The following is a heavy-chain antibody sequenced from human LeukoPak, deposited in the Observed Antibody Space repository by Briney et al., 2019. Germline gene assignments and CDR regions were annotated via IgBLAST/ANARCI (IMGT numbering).Heavy chain of an antibody. J-gene: IGHJ4*02. V-gene: IGHV4-31*11. CDR3: ARDRYGGNSGEFDY. CDR2: IYYSGST. D-gene: IGHD4-23*01. CDR1: GGSISSGDYY. Sequence: SQTLSLTCAVSGGSISSGDYYWSWIRQPPGKGLEWIGYIYYSGSTYYNPSLKSRVTISVDTSKNQFSLKLSSVTAADTAVYYCARDRYGGNSGEFDYWGQGTLVTVSS.